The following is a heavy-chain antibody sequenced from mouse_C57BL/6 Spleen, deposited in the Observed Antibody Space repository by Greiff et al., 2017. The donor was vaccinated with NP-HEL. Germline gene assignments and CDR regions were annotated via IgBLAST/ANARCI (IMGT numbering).Heavy chain of an antibody. V-gene: IGHV1-18*01. Sequence: EVQLQQSGPELVKPGASVKIPCKASGYTFTDYNMDWVKQSHGKSLEWIGDINPNNGGTIYNQKFKGKATLTVDKSSSTAYMELRSLTSEDTAVYYCARGRYYGSSSWFAYWGQRTLVTVSA. D-gene: IGHD1-1*01. CDR1: GYTFTDYN. J-gene: IGHJ3*01. CDR2: INPNNGGT. CDR3: ARGRYYGSSSWFAY.